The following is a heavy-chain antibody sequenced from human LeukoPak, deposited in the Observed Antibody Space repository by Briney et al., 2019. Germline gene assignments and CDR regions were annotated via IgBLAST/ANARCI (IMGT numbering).Heavy chain of an antibody. Sequence: ASVKVSCKASGYTFTSYDINWVRQATGQGLEWMGWMNPNSGNTGYAQKFQGRVTITRNTSISTAYMELSSLRSEDTAVYYCARGRRFPSKMGVWGKGTTVTVSS. D-gene: IGHD3-10*01. CDR2: MNPNSGNT. CDR1: GYTFTSYD. V-gene: IGHV1-8*03. CDR3: ARGRRFPSKMGV. J-gene: IGHJ6*04.